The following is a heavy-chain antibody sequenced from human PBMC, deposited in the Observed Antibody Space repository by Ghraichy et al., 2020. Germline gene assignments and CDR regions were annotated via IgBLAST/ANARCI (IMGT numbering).Heavy chain of an antibody. CDR2: ISETTTT. J-gene: IGHJ3*01. CDR1: GFIFSSYS. CDR3: ARIQYGSGGYGAFDL. D-gene: IGHD3-10*01. Sequence: GGSLRLSCAASGFIFSSYSMNWVRQAPGQGLEWVAYISETTTTYHADSVRGRFTVSRDNAKHSVYLQMNSLRADDTALYYWARIQYGSGGYGAFDLWGRGTMVTVSS. V-gene: IGHV3-48*01.